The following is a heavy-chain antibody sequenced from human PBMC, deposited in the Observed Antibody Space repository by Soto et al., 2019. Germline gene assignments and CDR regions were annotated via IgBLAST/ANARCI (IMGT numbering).Heavy chain of an antibody. CDR3: ASIRYYDISGATDV. CDR1: GGSTSSADYY. V-gene: IGHV4-39*01. D-gene: IGHD3-22*01. CDR2: IYYSGST. Sequence: PSETLSLTCSVSGGSTSSADYYWALTRQPPGKGLEWIGTIYYSGSTYSNPSLKSRVAMSIDTSNNQFTLEMRSVTAADTAVYCCASIRYYDISGATDVWGQGATVTVSS. J-gene: IGHJ6*02.